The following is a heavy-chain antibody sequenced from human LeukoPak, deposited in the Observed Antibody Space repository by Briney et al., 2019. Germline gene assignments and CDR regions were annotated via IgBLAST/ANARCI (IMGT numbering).Heavy chain of an antibody. Sequence: SETLSLTCTVSGGSISSSNYHWGWIRQSPGKGLEWIGIIYYSGSTYYHPSLKSRVTISIDTSKNQFSLSLNSVTAADTAVYYCARSGSSLLIYAITQFDYWGQGTLVTVSS. V-gene: IGHV4-39*01. D-gene: IGHD2-8*01. CDR1: GGSISSSNYH. J-gene: IGHJ4*02. CDR3: ARSGSSLLIYAITQFDY. CDR2: IYYSGST.